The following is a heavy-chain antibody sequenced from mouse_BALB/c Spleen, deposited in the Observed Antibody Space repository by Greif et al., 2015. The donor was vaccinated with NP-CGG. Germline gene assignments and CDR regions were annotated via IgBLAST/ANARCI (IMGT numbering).Heavy chain of an antibody. D-gene: IGHD2-4*01. Sequence: QVQLQQSGAELVRPGASVKLSCKASGYTFTSYWINWVKQRPGQGLEWIGNIYPSDSYTNYNQKFKDKATLTVDKSSSTAYMQLSSPTSEDSAVYYCTRGDYRFAYWGQGTLVTVSA. J-gene: IGHJ3*01. CDR3: TRGDYRFAY. CDR1: GYTFTSYW. V-gene: IGHV1-69*02. CDR2: IYPSDSYT.